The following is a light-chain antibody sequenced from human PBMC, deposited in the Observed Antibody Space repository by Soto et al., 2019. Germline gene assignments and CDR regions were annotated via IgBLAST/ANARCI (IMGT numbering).Light chain of an antibody. J-gene: IGLJ1*01. CDR1: SSDIGGYNH. CDR3: NAWTASSTPLDV. CDR2: DVS. V-gene: IGLV2-14*03. Sequence: QSVLTQPASVSGSPGQSISISCTGTSSDIGGYNHVSWYQRHPGKAPKLMIYDVSNRPSGVSNRFSGSKSRNTASLTISGLQAEDEADYYCNAWTASSTPLDVFGTGTRITVL.